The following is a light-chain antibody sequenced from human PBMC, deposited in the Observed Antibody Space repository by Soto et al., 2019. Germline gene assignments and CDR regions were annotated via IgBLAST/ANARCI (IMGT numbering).Light chain of an antibody. V-gene: IGKV3-15*01. J-gene: IGKJ5*01. Sequence: EVVMTQSPDTLSVSPGERATLSCRASQSVSSNLAWYQQKPGQGPRLLIYDASTRATGIPARFSGSGSGTEFTLTISSLQSEDFAVYYCQQYNNWPPITFGQGTRLEIK. CDR2: DAS. CDR1: QSVSSN. CDR3: QQYNNWPPIT.